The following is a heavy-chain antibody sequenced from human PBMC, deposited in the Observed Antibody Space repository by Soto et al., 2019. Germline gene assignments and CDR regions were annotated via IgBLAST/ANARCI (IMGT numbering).Heavy chain of an antibody. V-gene: IGHV3-30*03. Sequence: PGGSLRLSYAASGFAFSNFGMQWVRQAPGKGLEWVASISYDGNIKYSADSVKGRFTISRDNAKNSLYLQMNSLRAEDTDVYYCARFYYDSSGYLPSPYYYYYGMDVWGHGTTVTVSS. CDR1: GFAFSNFG. D-gene: IGHD3-22*01. CDR2: ISYDGNIK. J-gene: IGHJ6*02. CDR3: ARFYYDSSGYLPSPYYYYYGMDV.